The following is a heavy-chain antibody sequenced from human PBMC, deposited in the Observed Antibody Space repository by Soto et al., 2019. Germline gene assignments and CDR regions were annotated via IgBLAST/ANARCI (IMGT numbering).Heavy chain of an antibody. V-gene: IGHV1-69*01. CDR2: IIPIFGTA. CDR1: GGTFSSYA. Sequence: QVQLVQSGAEVKKPGSSVKVSCKASGGTFSSYAISWVRQAPGQGLEWMGGIIPIFGTANYAQKFQGRVTITVDEYTSTAYMELSNLSSEDTAVYYGSRRCGHYGSGCGYYYGMDFWGQGTTVTVSS. CDR3: SRRCGHYGSGCGYYYGMDF. J-gene: IGHJ6*02. D-gene: IGHD3-10*01.